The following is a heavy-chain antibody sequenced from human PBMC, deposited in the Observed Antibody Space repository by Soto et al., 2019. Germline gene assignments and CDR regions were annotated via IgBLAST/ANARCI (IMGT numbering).Heavy chain of an antibody. CDR3: AHRLVRGALYGMDV. Sequence: QITLKESGPTLVKPTQTLTLTCTFSGFSLRSSGVGVGWIRQPPGKAREWLAFIYWDDEKRYSPSLKSRLTITKDTSTNQVVLIVTNMDPVDTATYYCAHRLVRGALYGMDVWGQGTTVTVSS. J-gene: IGHJ6*02. D-gene: IGHD2-21*01. CDR2: IYWDDEK. V-gene: IGHV2-5*02. CDR1: GFSLRSSGVG.